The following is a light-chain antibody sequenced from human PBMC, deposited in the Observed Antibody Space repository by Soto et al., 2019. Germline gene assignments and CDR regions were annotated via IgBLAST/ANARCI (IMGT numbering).Light chain of an antibody. V-gene: IGLV2-11*01. Sequence: QSVLTQPRSVSGSPGQSVTISCTGTSSDVGGYNYVSWYQQHPGKAPKLMIYDVSKRPSGVPDRFSGSKSGNTASLTISGLQAEDEADCYCCSYAGSYTFGVFGTGTKLTVL. J-gene: IGLJ1*01. CDR1: SSDVGGYNY. CDR3: CSYAGSYTFGV. CDR2: DVS.